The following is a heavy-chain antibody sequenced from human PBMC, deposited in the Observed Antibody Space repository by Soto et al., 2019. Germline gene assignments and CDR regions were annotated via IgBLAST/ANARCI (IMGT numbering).Heavy chain of an antibody. CDR2: ISGSGGST. CDR1: GFTFSSYA. V-gene: IGHV3-23*01. D-gene: IGHD3-10*01. CDR3: AILRSFDSWFDP. J-gene: IGHJ5*02. Sequence: GGSLRLSCAASGFTFSSYAMSWVRQAPGKGLEWVSAISGSGGSTYYADSVKGRFTISRDNSKNTLYLQMNSLIAEDTAVYYCAILRSFDSWFDPWGQGTLVTVSS.